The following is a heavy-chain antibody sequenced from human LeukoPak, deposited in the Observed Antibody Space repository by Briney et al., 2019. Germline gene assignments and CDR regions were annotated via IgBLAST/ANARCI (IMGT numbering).Heavy chain of an antibody. CDR3: ARDLGYSYGNADAFDI. J-gene: IGHJ3*02. D-gene: IGHD5-18*01. Sequence: SETLSLTCAVYGGSFSGCYWSWIRQPPGKGLEWIGEINHSGSTNYNPSLKSRVTISVDTSKNQFSLKLSSVTAADTAVYYCARDLGYSYGNADAFDIWGQGTMVTVSS. CDR1: GGSFSGCY. CDR2: INHSGST. V-gene: IGHV4-34*01.